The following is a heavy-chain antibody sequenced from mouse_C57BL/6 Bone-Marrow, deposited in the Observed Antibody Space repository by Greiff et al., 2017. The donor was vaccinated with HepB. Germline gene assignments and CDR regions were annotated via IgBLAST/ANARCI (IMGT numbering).Heavy chain of an antibody. V-gene: IGHV5-2*01. J-gene: IGHJ3*01. D-gene: IGHD2-5*01. CDR1: EYEFPSHD. CDR2: INSDGGST. Sequence: EVNVVESGGGLVQPGESLKLSCESYEYEFPSHDMSWVRKTPEKRLELVAAINSDGGSTYYPDTMERRFIISRDNTKKTRYLQMSSLRSEDTALYYCARRGYSNPFAYWGQGTLVTVSA. CDR3: ARRGYSNPFAY.